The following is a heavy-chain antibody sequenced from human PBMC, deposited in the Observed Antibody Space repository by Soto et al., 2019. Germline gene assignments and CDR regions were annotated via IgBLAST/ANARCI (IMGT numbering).Heavy chain of an antibody. Sequence: EVQLVESGGGLVQPGRSLRLSCAASGFTFDDYAMHWVRQAPGKGLEWVSGISWNSGSIGYADSVKGRFTISRDNAKNSLYLQMNSLRAEDTALYYCAKDSVTMLYYYGMDVWGQGTTVTVSS. V-gene: IGHV3-9*01. J-gene: IGHJ6*02. CDR1: GFTFDDYA. D-gene: IGHD3-10*02. CDR2: ISWNSGSI. CDR3: AKDSVTMLYYYGMDV.